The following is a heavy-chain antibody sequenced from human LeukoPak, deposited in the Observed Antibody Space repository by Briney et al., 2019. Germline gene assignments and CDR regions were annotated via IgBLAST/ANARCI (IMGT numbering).Heavy chain of an antibody. CDR2: ISYDGSNK. D-gene: IGHD1-26*01. V-gene: IGHV3-30*04. J-gene: IGHJ1*01. CDR3: ARPVGATNAEYFQH. Sequence: GGSLRLSCAASGFTFSSYAMHWDRQAPGKGPEWVAVISYDGSNKYYADSVKGRFTISRDNSKNTLYLQMNSLRAEDTAVYYCARPVGATNAEYFQHWGQGTLVTVSS. CDR1: GFTFSSYA.